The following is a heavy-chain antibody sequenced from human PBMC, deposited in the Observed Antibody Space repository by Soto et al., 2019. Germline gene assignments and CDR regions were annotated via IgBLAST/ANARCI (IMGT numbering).Heavy chain of an antibody. CDR2: LSGSGGST. J-gene: IGHJ6*02. Sequence: GGSLRLSCAASGFTFSSYAMSWVRQAPGKGLEWVSALSGSGGSTYYADSVKGRFTISRDNSKNTLYLQMNSLRAEDTAVYYCASTYYYYYGMDVWGQGTTVTVSS. V-gene: IGHV3-23*01. CDR3: ASTYYYYYGMDV. CDR1: GFTFSSYA.